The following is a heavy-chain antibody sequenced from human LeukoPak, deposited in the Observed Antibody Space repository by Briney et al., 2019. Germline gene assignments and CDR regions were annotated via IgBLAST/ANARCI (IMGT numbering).Heavy chain of an antibody. CDR1: GGTFSSYA. Sequence: SVKVSCKASGGTFSSYAISWVRQAPGQGLEWMGGIIPIFGTANYAQKFQGRVTITADESTSTAYMELSSLRSEDTAVYYCARDRYSSSWYERISDFDYWGQGTLVTVSS. V-gene: IGHV1-69*13. CDR3: ARDRYSSSWYERISDFDY. D-gene: IGHD6-13*01. J-gene: IGHJ4*02. CDR2: IIPIFGTA.